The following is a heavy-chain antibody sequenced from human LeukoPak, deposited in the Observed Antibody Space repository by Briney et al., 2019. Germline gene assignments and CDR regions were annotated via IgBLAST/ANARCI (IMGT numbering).Heavy chain of an antibody. CDR2: ISYDGSNT. D-gene: IGHD3-16*02. J-gene: IGHJ4*02. CDR3: ARFLRGYDYVWGSYRSVSYFDY. V-gene: IGHV3-30*03. Sequence: GRSLRLSCAASGFTFNNYGMHWVRQAPGKGLEWVAIISYDGSNTYYADSVKGRFTISRDNAKNSLYLQMNSLRAEDTAVYYCARFLRGYDYVWGSYRSVSYFDYWGQGTLVTVSS. CDR1: GFTFNNYG.